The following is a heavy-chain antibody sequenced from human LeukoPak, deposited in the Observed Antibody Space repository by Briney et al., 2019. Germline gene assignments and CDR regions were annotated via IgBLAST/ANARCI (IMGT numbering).Heavy chain of an antibody. CDR2: INPNSGVT. D-gene: IGHD3-16*01. CDR3: ASGSHAVTTHFDY. CDR1: GYTFTSYY. V-gene: IGHV1-2*02. J-gene: IGHJ4*02. Sequence: GASVKVSCKASGYTFTSYYIHWVRQAPGQGLEWMGWINPNSGVTNYAQRFQGRVTMTRDTSISTAYMELSRLRSDDTAVYYCASGSHAVTTHFDYWGQGTLVTVSS.